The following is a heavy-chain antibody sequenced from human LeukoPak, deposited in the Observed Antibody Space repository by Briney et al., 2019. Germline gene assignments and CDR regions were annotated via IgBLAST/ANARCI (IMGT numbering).Heavy chain of an antibody. CDR1: GFTFSSYG. D-gene: IGHD2-2*01. CDR2: ISYDGSNK. V-gene: IGHV3-30*18. J-gene: IGHJ4*02. CDR3: AKGDEIYCSSTSWYFSPDY. Sequence: GGSLRLSCAASGFTFSSYGMHWVRQAPGKGLEWVAVISYDGSNKYYADSVKGRFTISRDNSKNTLYLQMNSLRAEDTAVYYCAKGDEIYCSSTSWYFSPDYWGQGTLVTVSS.